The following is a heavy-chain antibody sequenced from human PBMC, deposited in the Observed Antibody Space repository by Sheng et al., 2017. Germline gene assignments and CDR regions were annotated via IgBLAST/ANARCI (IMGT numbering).Heavy chain of an antibody. V-gene: IGHV3-7*01. CDR1: GFTFSPYW. CDR3: ARYGWGYYAMDV. D-gene: IGHD6-19*01. Sequence: EVQLVESGGGLVQPGGSLRLSCAASGFTFSPYWMTWVRQAPGKGLEWVANMNHDGSEKYYVNSVKGRFTISRDNAKDSLYLQMNSLRTEDTAVYYCARYGWGYYAMDVWGQGTTVTVSS. J-gene: IGHJ6*02. CDR2: MNHDGSEK.